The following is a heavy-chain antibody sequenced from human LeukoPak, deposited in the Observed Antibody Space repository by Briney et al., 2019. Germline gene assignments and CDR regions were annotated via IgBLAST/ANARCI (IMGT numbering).Heavy chain of an antibody. CDR1: GGSISSYY. V-gene: IGHV4-34*01. CDR3: ARGRVYYYDSSGYPKLDY. D-gene: IGHD3-22*01. Sequence: SETLSLTCTVSGGSISSYYWSWIRQPPGKGLEWIGEINHSGSTNYNPSLKSRVTISVDTSKNQFSLKLSSVTAADTAVYYCARGRVYYYDSSGYPKLDYWGQGTLVTVSS. CDR2: INHSGST. J-gene: IGHJ4*02.